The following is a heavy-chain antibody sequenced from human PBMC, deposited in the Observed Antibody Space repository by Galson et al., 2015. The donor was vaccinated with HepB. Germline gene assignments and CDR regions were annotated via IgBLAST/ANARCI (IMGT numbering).Heavy chain of an antibody. J-gene: IGHJ4*02. CDR2: INAGNGNT. Sequence: SVKVSCKASGYTFTSYAMHWVRQAPGQRLEWMGWINAGNGNTKYSQKFQGRVTITRDTSASTAYMELSSLRSEDTAVYYCARGGRVGATFINYFDYWGQGTLVTVSS. CDR1: GYTFTSYA. CDR3: ARGGRVGATFINYFDY. D-gene: IGHD1-26*01. V-gene: IGHV1-3*01.